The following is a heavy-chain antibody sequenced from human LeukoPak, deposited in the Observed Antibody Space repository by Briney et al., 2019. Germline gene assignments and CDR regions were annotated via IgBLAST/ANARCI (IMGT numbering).Heavy chain of an antibody. Sequence: GGSLRLSCAASGFTFSSYSMNWVRQAPGKGLEWVSYISSSSSTIYYADSVKGRFTISRDNAKNSLYLQMNSLRAEDTAVYYCARTVTTIYYYYYMDVWGKGTTVTVSS. CDR3: ARTVTTIYYYYYMDV. V-gene: IGHV3-48*01. D-gene: IGHD4-17*01. CDR1: GFTFSSYS. J-gene: IGHJ6*03. CDR2: ISSSSSTI.